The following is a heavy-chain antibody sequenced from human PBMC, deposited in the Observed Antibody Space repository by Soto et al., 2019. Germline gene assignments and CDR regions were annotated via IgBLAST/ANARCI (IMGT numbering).Heavy chain of an antibody. J-gene: IGHJ4*02. V-gene: IGHV4-34*01. CDR1: GGSFSGYY. D-gene: IGHD3-9*01. CDR3: AGGYDILTGYYPE. Sequence: SETLSLTCAVYGGSFSGYYWSWIRQPPGKGLEWIGEINHSGSTNYNPSLKSRVTISVDTSKNQFSLKLSSVTAADTAVYYCAGGYDILTGYYPEWGQGTLVTVSS. CDR2: INHSGST.